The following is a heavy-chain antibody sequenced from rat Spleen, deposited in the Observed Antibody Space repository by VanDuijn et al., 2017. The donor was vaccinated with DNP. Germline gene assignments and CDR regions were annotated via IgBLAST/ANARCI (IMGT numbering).Heavy chain of an antibody. J-gene: IGHJ4*01. CDR1: GFTFSDYY. CDR3: ARDNYGPYAMDA. Sequence: EVQLVESGGGLVQPGRSLKLSCAASGFTFSDYYMTWVRQAPTKGLEWVAYISYDGGGTYYGDSVKGRFTISRDNAKSTLYLQMDSLRSEDTATYYCARDNYGPYAMDAWGQGTSVTVSS. V-gene: IGHV5-20*01. D-gene: IGHD1-11*01. CDR2: ISYDGGGT.